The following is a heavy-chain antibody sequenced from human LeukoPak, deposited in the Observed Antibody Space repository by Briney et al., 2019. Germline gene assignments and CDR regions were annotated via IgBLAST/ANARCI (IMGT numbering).Heavy chain of an antibody. CDR3: ASVRRGFGESSKYYSYYYMDV. Sequence: SETLSLTCTVSGYSISSGYYWGWIRQPPGRGLEWIANIYHSGNTYYNPSLKSRVTISVDTSRNQFSLKLSSVTAADTAVYYCASVRRGFGESSKYYSYYYMDVWGNGTTVTISS. D-gene: IGHD3-10*01. V-gene: IGHV4-38-2*02. J-gene: IGHJ6*03. CDR1: GYSISSGYY. CDR2: IYHSGNT.